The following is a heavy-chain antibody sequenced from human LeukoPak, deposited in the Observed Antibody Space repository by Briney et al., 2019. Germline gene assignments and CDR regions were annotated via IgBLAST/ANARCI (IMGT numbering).Heavy chain of an antibody. D-gene: IGHD5-24*01. CDR2: INPNSGGT. CDR1: GYTFTGYY. J-gene: IGHJ6*03. Sequence: ASVKVSCKASGYTFTGYYMHWVRQAPGQGLEWMGWINPNSGGTNYAQRFQGRVTMTRDTSISTAYMELRSLRSDDTAVYYCARHRDGYNYGHYYYYYMDVWGKGTTVTVSS. V-gene: IGHV1-2*02. CDR3: ARHRDGYNYGHYYYYYMDV.